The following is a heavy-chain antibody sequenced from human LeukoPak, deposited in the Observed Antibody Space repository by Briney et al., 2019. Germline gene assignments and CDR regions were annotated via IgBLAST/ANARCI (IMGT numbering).Heavy chain of an antibody. J-gene: IGHJ5*02. Sequence: SETLSLTCAVYGGSFSGYYWSWIRQPPGKGLEWLGEINHSGSTNYNPSLKSRVTISVDTSKNQFSLKLSSVTAADTAVYYCARGGSITIFGVVYNWFDPWGQGTLVTVSS. CDR2: INHSGST. CDR1: GGSFSGYY. V-gene: IGHV4-34*01. D-gene: IGHD3-3*01. CDR3: ARGGSITIFGVVYNWFDP.